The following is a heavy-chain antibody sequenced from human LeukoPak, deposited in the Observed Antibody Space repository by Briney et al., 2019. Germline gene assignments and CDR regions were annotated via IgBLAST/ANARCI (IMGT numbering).Heavy chain of an antibody. J-gene: IGHJ6*02. Sequence: SVKVSCKASGGTFSSYAISWVRQAPGQGLERMGGIIPIFGTANYAQKFQGRVTITADESTSAAYMELSSLRSEDTAVYYCARDPPRSWELPTGHYYYGMDVWGQGTTVTVSS. D-gene: IGHD1-26*01. CDR3: ARDPPRSWELPTGHYYYGMDV. CDR2: IIPIFGTA. V-gene: IGHV1-69*01. CDR1: GGTFSSYA.